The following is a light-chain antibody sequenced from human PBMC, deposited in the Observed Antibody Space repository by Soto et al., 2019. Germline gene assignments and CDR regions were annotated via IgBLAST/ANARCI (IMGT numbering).Light chain of an antibody. CDR3: QQRSNWSLS. CDR2: DAS. Sequence: EIVLTQSPATLSLSPGERATLSCRASQSVSSYLAWYQQKPGQATRLLIYDASNRATGIPAKFSGSGSGTEFTLPIGGLAAEDFGVCYCQQRSNWSLSFGGGTKVEIK. CDR1: QSVSSY. J-gene: IGKJ4*01. V-gene: IGKV3-11*01.